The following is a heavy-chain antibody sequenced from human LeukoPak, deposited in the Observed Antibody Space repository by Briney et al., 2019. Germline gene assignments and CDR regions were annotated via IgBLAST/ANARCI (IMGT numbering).Heavy chain of an antibody. CDR2: ISGGGTKT. J-gene: IGHJ4*02. CDR3: AKGYGPTAMVFDY. D-gene: IGHD5-18*01. CDR1: GFTFITSA. V-gene: IGHV3-23*01. Sequence: GGSLRLSCAASGFTFITSAMTWVRQAPGKGLEWVSLISGGGTKTYYVDSVKGRFTISRDNSKNTLILQMNSLKVDDTAVYYCAKGYGPTAMVFDYWGQGTLVTVSS.